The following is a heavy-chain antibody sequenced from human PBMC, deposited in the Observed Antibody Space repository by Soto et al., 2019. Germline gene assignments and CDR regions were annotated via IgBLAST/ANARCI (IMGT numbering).Heavy chain of an antibody. CDR1: GGTFSSYA. J-gene: IGHJ6*02. V-gene: IGHV1-69*12. CDR2: IIPIFDTA. Sequence: QVQLVQSGAEVKKPGSSVKVSCKASGGTFSSYAISWVRQAPGQGLEWMGGIIPIFDTANYAQKFQGRVTITADESTSTAYMEVSSLRSEDTAVYYCARHECISSSCYYYYYYGMDVWGQGTTVTVS. D-gene: IGHD2-2*01. CDR3: ARHECISSSCYYYYYYGMDV.